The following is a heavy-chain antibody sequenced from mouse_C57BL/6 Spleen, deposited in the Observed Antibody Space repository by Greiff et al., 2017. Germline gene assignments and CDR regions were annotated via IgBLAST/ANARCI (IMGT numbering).Heavy chain of an antibody. CDR3: GRRGDYDFARFAY. J-gene: IGHJ3*01. CDR1: GFSLSTSGMG. Sequence: QVTLKVSGPGILQSSQTLSLTCSFSGFSLSTSGMGVSWIRQPSGQGLEWLAHLYWDDDKRYNPSLKSRLTISKDTSRNQVSLKIPSVDTSDTATVYCGRRGDYDFARFAYWGQGTLVTVSA. D-gene: IGHD2-4*01. V-gene: IGHV8-12*01. CDR2: LYWDDDK.